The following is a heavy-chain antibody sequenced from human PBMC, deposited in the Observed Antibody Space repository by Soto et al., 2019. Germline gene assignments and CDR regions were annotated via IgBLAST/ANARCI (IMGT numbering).Heavy chain of an antibody. CDR2: ISAYNGNT. D-gene: IGHD1-20*01. CDR3: ARDVYDNWNHALKIYYYYYGMDV. V-gene: IGHV1-18*04. Sequence: ASVKVSCKASGYTFTSYGISWVRQAPGQGLEWMGWISAYNGNTNYAQKLQGRVTMTTDTPTSTAYMELRSLRSDDTAVYYCARDVYDNWNHALKIYYYYYGMDVWGQGTTVTVSS. J-gene: IGHJ6*02. CDR1: GYTFTSYG.